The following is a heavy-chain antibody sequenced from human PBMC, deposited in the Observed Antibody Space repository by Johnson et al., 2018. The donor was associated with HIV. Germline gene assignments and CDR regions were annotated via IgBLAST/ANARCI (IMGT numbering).Heavy chain of an antibody. D-gene: IGHD3-3*01. CDR2: IYSGGST. CDR3: ATAGVVTIFGVVIPTDAFDI. Sequence: VHLVESGGGLIQPGGSLRLSCAASGFTVSSNYMSWVRQAPGKGLEWVSVIYSGGSTYYADSVKGRFTISRDNSKNTLYLQMNSLRAEDTAVYYCATAGVVTIFGVVIPTDAFDIWGQGTMVIVS. V-gene: IGHV3-53*01. CDR1: GFTVSSNY. J-gene: IGHJ3*02.